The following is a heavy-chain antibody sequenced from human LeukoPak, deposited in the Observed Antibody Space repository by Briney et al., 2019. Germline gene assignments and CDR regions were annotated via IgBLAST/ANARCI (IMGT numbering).Heavy chain of an antibody. V-gene: IGHV3-30*02. Sequence: PGGSLRLSCAASGFTFSSYAMSWVRQAPGKGLEWVAFIRYDGSNKYYADSVKGRFTISRDNSKNTLYLQMNSLRAEDTAVYYCAKSDRWNDAFDIWGQGTMVTVSS. J-gene: IGHJ3*02. CDR2: IRYDGSNK. CDR3: AKSDRWNDAFDI. D-gene: IGHD4-23*01. CDR1: GFTFSSYA.